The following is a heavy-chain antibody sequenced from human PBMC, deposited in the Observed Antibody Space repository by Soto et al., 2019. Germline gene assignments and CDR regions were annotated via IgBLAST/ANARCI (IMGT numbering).Heavy chain of an antibody. J-gene: IGHJ4*02. Sequence: SETLSLTCAVFGESFSGHIWTWTRQTPGKGLQWIGQINHSGSASYNPSLKSRVTISVHTSNSQFSLELSSVTAADTAVYYCARGLITGSHYSGGWYYFDSWGQGTQVTVSS. D-gene: IGHD6-19*01. V-gene: IGHV4-34*01. CDR3: ARGLITGSHYSGGWYYFDS. CDR1: GESFSGHI. CDR2: INHSGSA.